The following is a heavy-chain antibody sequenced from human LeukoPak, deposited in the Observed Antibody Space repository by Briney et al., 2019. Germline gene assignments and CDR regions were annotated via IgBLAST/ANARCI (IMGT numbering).Heavy chain of an antibody. CDR2: IRYDGSNK. D-gene: IGHD6-13*01. Sequence: PGGSLRLSCAASGFTFRSYGMHWVRQAPGKGLEWVAFIRYDGSNKYYADSVKGRFTISRDNSKNTLYLQMNSLRAEDTAVYYCAKDSSSDNYYFDYWGQGTLVTVSS. J-gene: IGHJ4*02. CDR1: GFTFRSYG. V-gene: IGHV3-30*02. CDR3: AKDSSSDNYYFDY.